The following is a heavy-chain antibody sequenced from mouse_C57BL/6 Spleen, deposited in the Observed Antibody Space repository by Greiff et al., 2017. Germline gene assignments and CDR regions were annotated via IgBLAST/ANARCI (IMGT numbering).Heavy chain of an antibody. J-gene: IGHJ2*01. Sequence: QVQLQQPGAELVKPGASVKLSCKASGYTFTSYWMHWVKQRPGRGLEWIGSIDPNSGGTKYNEKFKSKATLTVDKPSSTAYMQLSSLASEDSAVYDCERVGGYFYFDYWGQGTTLTVSS. V-gene: IGHV1-72*01. CDR1: GYTFTSYW. D-gene: IGHD2-3*01. CDR2: IDPNSGGT. CDR3: ERVGGYFYFDY.